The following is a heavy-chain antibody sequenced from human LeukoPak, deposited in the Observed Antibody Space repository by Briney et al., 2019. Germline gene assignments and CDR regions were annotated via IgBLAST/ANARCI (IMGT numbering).Heavy chain of an antibody. CDR2: ITMNSVT. J-gene: IGHJ4*02. V-gene: IGHV3-48*02. CDR3: TRGRYQFLGPNDS. Sequence: GGSLRLSCAASGFTFSTYWMSWVRQAPGKGLEWLSYITMNSVTLYAESVKGRFTTSRDNDKNSVYLQLNSLRDEDTAVYYCTRGRYQFLGPNDSWGQGSLVSVSS. CDR1: GFTFSTYW. D-gene: IGHD1-20*01.